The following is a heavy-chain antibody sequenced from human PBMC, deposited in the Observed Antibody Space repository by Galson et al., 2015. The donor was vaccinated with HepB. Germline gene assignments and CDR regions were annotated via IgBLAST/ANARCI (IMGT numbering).Heavy chain of an antibody. J-gene: IGHJ4*02. Sequence: SETLSLTCTVSGGSISSSSYYWGWIRQPPGKGLEWIGSIYYSGSTYYNPSLKSRVTISVDTSKNHFSLRLYSVTAADSAMYFCARGSQESTLGHWGRGTLVTVSS. V-gene: IGHV4-39*07. CDR1: GGSISSSSYY. CDR3: ARGSQESTLGH. D-gene: IGHD3-10*01. CDR2: IYYSGST.